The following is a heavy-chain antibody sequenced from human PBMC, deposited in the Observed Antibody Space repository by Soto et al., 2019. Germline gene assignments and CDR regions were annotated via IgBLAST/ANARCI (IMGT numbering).Heavy chain of an antibody. Sequence: GASVKVSCEASGYTFTGYYMHWVRQAPGQGLEWMGWINPNSGGTNYAQKFQGWVTMTRDTSISTAYMELSRLRSDDTAVYYCARAGGYGHYYYYGMDVWGQGTTVTVSS. CDR3: ARAGGYGHYYYYGMDV. D-gene: IGHD5-12*01. CDR1: GYTFTGYY. J-gene: IGHJ6*02. V-gene: IGHV1-2*04. CDR2: INPNSGGT.